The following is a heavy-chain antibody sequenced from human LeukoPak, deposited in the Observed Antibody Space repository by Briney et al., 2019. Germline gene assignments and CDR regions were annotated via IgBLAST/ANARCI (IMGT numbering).Heavy chain of an antibody. D-gene: IGHD2-2*03. CDR3: ARGALDIVVVPAAPYYYYYYYTDV. CDR1: GFTFSDYY. Sequence: GGSLRLSCATSGFTFSDYYMSWIRQAPGKGLEWVSYISSSGSPIYYADSVKGRFTISRDNAKNSLFLQMNSLRAEDTAVYYCARGALDIVVVPAAPYYYYYYYTDVWGKGTTVTISS. J-gene: IGHJ6*03. CDR2: ISSSGSPI. V-gene: IGHV3-11*04.